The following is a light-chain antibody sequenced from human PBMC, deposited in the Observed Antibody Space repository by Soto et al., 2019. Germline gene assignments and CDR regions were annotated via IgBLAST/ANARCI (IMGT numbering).Light chain of an antibody. CDR2: GAS. CDR3: QQYGGSPWT. Sequence: EIVLTQSPGTLSLSPGERATLSCRASQSVSSSNLAWYQQKPGQAPRLLIYGASSRATGIPDRFSGSASGTDFTLTISRLESEDFAVYYCQQYGGSPWTFGQGTKVDIK. V-gene: IGKV3-20*01. J-gene: IGKJ1*01. CDR1: QSVSSSN.